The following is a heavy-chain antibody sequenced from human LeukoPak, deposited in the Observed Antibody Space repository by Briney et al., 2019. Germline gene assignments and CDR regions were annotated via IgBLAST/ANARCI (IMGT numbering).Heavy chain of an antibody. CDR3: ARALLDFDFWSGEL. CDR1: GFTFSSYY. D-gene: IGHD3-3*01. J-gene: IGHJ4*02. Sequence: PGGSLRLSCAASGFTFSSYYINWVRQAPGKGLEWVSSISSSSHYIYYADSVKGRFTISRDNAKNSLYLQMNSLRAEDTAVYYCARALLDFDFWSGELWGQGTLVTVSS. CDR2: ISSSSHYI. V-gene: IGHV3-21*01.